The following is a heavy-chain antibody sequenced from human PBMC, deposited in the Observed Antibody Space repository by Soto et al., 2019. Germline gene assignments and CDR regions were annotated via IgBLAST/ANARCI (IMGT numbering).Heavy chain of an antibody. CDR3: ARDPPDYYDSSGYYGHPGV. Sequence: GASVKVSCKASGGTFSSYAISWVRQAPGQGLEWMGGIIPIFGTANYAQKFQGRVTITADESTSTAYMELSSLRSEDTAVYYCARDPPDYYDSSGYYGHPGVWGQGTLVTVSS. CDR1: GGTFSSYA. D-gene: IGHD3-22*01. V-gene: IGHV1-69*13. CDR2: IIPIFGTA. J-gene: IGHJ4*02.